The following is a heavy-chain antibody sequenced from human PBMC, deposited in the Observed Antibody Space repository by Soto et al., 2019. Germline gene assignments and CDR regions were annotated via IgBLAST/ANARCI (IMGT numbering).Heavy chain of an antibody. CDR3: ARATRGMVRGGRNYYYMDV. D-gene: IGHD3-10*01. CDR2: MNPNSGNT. J-gene: IGHJ6*03. V-gene: IGHV1-8*01. CDR1: GYTFTIYD. Sequence: ASVKVSCKASGYTFTIYDITWVRQATGQGLEWMGWMNPNSGNTGYAQKFQGRVTMTRNTSISTAYMELSSLRSEDTAVYYCARATRGMVRGGRNYYYMDVWGKGTTVTVSS.